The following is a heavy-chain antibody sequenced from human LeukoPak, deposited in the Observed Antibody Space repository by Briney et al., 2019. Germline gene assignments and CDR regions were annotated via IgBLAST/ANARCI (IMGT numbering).Heavy chain of an antibody. CDR2: ISSSSSHR. CDR1: GFTFSSYN. CDR3: AREGGEIDY. J-gene: IGHJ4*02. D-gene: IGHD3-16*01. V-gene: IGHV3-21*01. Sequence: GGSLRLSCAASGFTFSSYNMNWVRQAPGKGLEWVSSISSSSSHRFYADSVKSRFTVSRDNAKNSLYLQMNSLRAEDTAVYYCAREGGEIDYWGQGTLVTVSS.